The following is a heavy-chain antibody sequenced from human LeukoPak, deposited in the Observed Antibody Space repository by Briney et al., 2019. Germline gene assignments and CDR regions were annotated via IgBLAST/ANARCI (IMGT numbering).Heavy chain of an antibody. J-gene: IGHJ4*02. D-gene: IGHD6-19*01. V-gene: IGHV3-23*01. CDR1: GFTFSSYG. CDR3: ARRSGIAVAGAFDY. Sequence: PGGSLRLSCAASGFTFSSYGMSWVRQAPGKGLEWVSGISSRGGSTHYADSVKGRFTISRDNSKNTLYLQMNSLRAEDTAVYYCARRSGIAVAGAFDYWGQGTLVTVSS. CDR2: ISSRGGST.